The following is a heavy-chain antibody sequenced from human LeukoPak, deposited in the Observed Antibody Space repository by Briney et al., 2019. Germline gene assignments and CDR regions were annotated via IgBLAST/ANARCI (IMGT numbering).Heavy chain of an antibody. CDR3: ARGCGGGPGCYILDY. CDR2: IWSDGSNE. V-gene: IGHV3-33*01. D-gene: IGHD2-15*01. J-gene: IGHJ4*02. Sequence: PGGSLGFSGEGFGLPFSGFGMNGVGRAQGKGWGGGAIIWSDGSNEVYIESVKGRFTISRDNSKNTLYLHMNSLRGEDTAMYFCARGCGGGPGCYILDYWGQGTLVTVSS. CDR1: GLPFSGFG.